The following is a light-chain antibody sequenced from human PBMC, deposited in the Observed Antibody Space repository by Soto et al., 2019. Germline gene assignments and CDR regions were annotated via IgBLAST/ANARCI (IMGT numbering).Light chain of an antibody. CDR1: QSVSSY. V-gene: IGKV3-15*01. Sequence: EIVMTQSPATLSVSPGERATLSCRASQSVSSYLAWYQQRPGQAPRLLIYDASTRATGVTPRFSGSGSGTEFTLTISSLQSEDFAVYYCQQYNDWPPFTFGPGTKVDIK. CDR3: QQYNDWPPFT. J-gene: IGKJ3*01. CDR2: DAS.